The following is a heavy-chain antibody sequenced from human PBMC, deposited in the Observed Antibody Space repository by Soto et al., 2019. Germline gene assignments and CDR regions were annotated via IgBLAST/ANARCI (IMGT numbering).Heavy chain of an antibody. V-gene: IGHV3-30-3*01. CDR1: GFTFSSYA. J-gene: IGHJ4*02. Sequence: GGSLRLSCAASGFTFSSYAMHWVRQAPGKGLEWVAVISYDGSNKYYADSVKGRFTISRDNSKNTLYLQMSSLRAEDTAIYYCEKGYSFGFEFWGQGILVTVSS. CDR3: EKGYSFGFEF. CDR2: ISYDGSNK. D-gene: IGHD4-4*01.